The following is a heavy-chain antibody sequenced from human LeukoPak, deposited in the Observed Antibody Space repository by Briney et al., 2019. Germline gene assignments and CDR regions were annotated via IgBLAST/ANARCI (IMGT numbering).Heavy chain of an antibody. Sequence: GGSLRLSCAASGLTFTDFWMNWVRLAPGRGLEWLANIKPDGNEKYYVDSVKGRFAISRDNAKNEVYLEMNSLRAEDTAVYYCAGGPDRGYWGQGTLVTVSS. CDR1: GLTFTDFW. CDR2: IKPDGNEK. J-gene: IGHJ4*02. V-gene: IGHV3-7*03. D-gene: IGHD1-14*01. CDR3: AGGPDRGY.